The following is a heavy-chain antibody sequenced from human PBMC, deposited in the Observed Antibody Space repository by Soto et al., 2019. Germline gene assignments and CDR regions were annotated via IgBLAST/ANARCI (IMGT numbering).Heavy chain of an antibody. Sequence: QVQLVESGGGVVQPGRSLRLSCAASGFTFSSYAMHWVRQAPGKGLEWVAVISYDGSNKYYADSVKGRFTISRDNSKNTLYLQMNSLRAEDTAVYYCARDEPGGFLEWSPCYGMDVWGQGTTVTVSS. J-gene: IGHJ6*02. CDR2: ISYDGSNK. CDR3: ARDEPGGFLEWSPCYGMDV. D-gene: IGHD3-3*01. CDR1: GFTFSSYA. V-gene: IGHV3-30-3*01.